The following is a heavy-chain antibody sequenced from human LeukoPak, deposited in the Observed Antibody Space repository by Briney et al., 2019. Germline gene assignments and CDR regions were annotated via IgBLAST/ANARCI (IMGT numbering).Heavy chain of an antibody. CDR3: ARERAGLGMITFGGVINHRPDTDLSYYYYGMDV. CDR2: INPSGGST. D-gene: IGHD3-16*02. V-gene: IGHV1-46*01. J-gene: IGHJ6*02. CDR1: GYTFTSYY. Sequence: ASVKVSCKASGYTFTSYYMHWVRQAPGQGLEWMGIINPSGGSTSYAKKFQGRVTMTRDTSTSTVYMELSSLRSEDTAVYYCARERAGLGMITFGGVINHRPDTDLSYYYYGMDVWGQGTTVTVSS.